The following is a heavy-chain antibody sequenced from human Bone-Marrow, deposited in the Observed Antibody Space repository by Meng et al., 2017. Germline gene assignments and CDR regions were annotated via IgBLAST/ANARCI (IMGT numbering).Heavy chain of an antibody. V-gene: IGHV4-31*03. CDR3: ASLYGDSSVWYLDL. CDR2: IYYSGST. Sequence: QGQLQESCPGLVKPSQTLSLTCTVSGGSISSGNHYWSWIRQHPGKGLEYIGYIYYSGSTYYTPPLKSRVIIVVDTSKNQFSLRLNSVTAADTAVYYCASLYGDSSVWYLDLWGRGTLVTVSS. J-gene: IGHJ2*01. D-gene: IGHD4-17*01. CDR1: GGSISSGNHY.